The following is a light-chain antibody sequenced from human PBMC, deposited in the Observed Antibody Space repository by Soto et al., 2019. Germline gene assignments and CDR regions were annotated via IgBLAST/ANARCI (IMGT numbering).Light chain of an antibody. CDR3: CSYAGNSEV. J-gene: IGLJ1*01. CDR2: EVT. CDR1: SGDVGSYNL. V-gene: IGLV2-23*02. Sequence: QSALTQPASVSGSPGQSITIPCTGTSGDVGSYNLVSWYQQHPGKAPKLLIYEVTERPSGVSNRFSGSKSGSTASLTISGLQPDDEADYYCCSYAGNSEVFGTGTKLNVL.